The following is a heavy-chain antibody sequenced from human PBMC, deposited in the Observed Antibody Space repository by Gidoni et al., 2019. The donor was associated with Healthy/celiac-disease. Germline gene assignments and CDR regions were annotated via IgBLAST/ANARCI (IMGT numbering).Heavy chain of an antibody. D-gene: IGHD3-22*01. CDR3: AKDHLLHYDSSGYYYEGNDY. Sequence: QVQLVESGGGVVQPGRSLRLSCAASGFTFSSYGMHWVRQAPGKGLEWVAVISDDGSNKYYADSVKGRFTISRDNSKNTLYLQMNSLRAEDTAVYYCAKDHLLHYDSSGYYYEGNDYWGQGTLVTVSS. CDR2: ISDDGSNK. J-gene: IGHJ4*02. V-gene: IGHV3-30*18. CDR1: GFTFSSYG.